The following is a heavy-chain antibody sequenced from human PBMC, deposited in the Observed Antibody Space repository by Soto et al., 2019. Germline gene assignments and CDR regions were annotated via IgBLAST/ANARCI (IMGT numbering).Heavy chain of an antibody. CDR2: IHYSGST. J-gene: IGHJ4*02. D-gene: IGHD3-10*01. Sequence: QVQLQESGPGLVKPSQTLSLTCAVSGGSISSGGAYYWSWIRQSPGKVLEWIAYIHYSGSTYYNSSLKSRVTMSVDTAKNQFSLKVSSVTAADTAVYYCARSPKGLGNFDYWGQGTLVTVSS. V-gene: IGHV4-30-4*01. CDR3: ARSPKGLGNFDY. CDR1: GGSISSGGAYY.